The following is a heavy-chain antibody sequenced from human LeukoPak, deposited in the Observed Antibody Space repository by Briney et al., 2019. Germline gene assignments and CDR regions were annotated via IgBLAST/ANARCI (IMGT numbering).Heavy chain of an antibody. CDR3: ARSVVPAAIFSY. V-gene: IGHV4-34*01. CDR2: INRSGST. D-gene: IGHD2-2*02. CDR1: GGSFSGYY. Sequence: PSETLSLTCAVYGGSFSGYYWSWIRQPPGKGREWIGEINRSGSTNYNPSLKSRVTISVDTSKNQFSLKLSSVTAADTAVYYCARSVVPAAIFSYWGQGTLVTVSS. J-gene: IGHJ4*02.